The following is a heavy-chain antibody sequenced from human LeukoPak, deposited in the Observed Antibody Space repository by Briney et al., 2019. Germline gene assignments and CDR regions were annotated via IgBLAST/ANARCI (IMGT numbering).Heavy chain of an antibody. J-gene: IGHJ4*02. Sequence: GGSLRLSCAASGFTFSSHWMHWVRQAPGKGLVWVSQINPDGSSTDYADSVKGRFTISRDNAKNSLYLQMNSLRAEDTAVYYCASENYDILTGYYTHFDYWGQGTLVTVSS. CDR3: ASENYDILTGYYTHFDY. CDR2: INPDGSST. CDR1: GFTFSSHW. V-gene: IGHV3-74*01. D-gene: IGHD3-9*01.